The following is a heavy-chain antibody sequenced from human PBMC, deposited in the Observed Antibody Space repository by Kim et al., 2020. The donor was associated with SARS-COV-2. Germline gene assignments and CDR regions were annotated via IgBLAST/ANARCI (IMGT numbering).Heavy chain of an antibody. CDR1: GFPFIIYS. Sequence: GGSLRLSCAASGFPFIIYSMKWVRQAPGKGLEWVSSISSSSSYIYYADSVKGRFTISRDNAKNSLYLQMNSLRAEDTAVYYCARSITMVRGVKGLYYYYGMDVWGQGTTVTVSS. CDR2: ISSSSSYI. CDR3: ARSITMVRGVKGLYYYYGMDV. J-gene: IGHJ6*02. D-gene: IGHD3-10*01. V-gene: IGHV3-21*01.